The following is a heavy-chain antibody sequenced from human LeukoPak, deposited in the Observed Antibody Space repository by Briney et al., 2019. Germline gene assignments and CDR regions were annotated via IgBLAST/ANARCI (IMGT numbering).Heavy chain of an antibody. V-gene: IGHV3-74*01. CDR1: GFTFSRYW. D-gene: IGHD6-19*01. Sequence: PGGSLRLSCAASGFTFSRYWMHWVRQAPGKGLLWVSRTNPDGGSTSYADSVKGRFTISRDNAKNTLYLQMNSLRPEDTAVYYCVRVRGAVAATPLEFDYWGQGSLVTVSS. J-gene: IGHJ4*02. CDR3: VRVRGAVAATPLEFDY. CDR2: TNPDGGST.